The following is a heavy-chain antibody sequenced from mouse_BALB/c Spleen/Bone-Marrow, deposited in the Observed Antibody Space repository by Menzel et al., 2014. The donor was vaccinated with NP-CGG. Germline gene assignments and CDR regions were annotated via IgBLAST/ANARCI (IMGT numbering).Heavy chain of an antibody. J-gene: IGHJ1*01. Sequence: QVQLKQSGAELVKPGAPVKLSCKASGYTFTSYWMNWVKQRPGRGLEWIGRIDPSDSETHYNQKFKDKATLTVDKSSSTACIQLSSLTSEDSAVYYCARSHGYYPYWYFDVWGAGTTVTVSS. D-gene: IGHD2-3*01. CDR2: IDPSDSET. V-gene: IGHV1-69*02. CDR3: ARSHGYYPYWYFDV. CDR1: GYTFTSYW.